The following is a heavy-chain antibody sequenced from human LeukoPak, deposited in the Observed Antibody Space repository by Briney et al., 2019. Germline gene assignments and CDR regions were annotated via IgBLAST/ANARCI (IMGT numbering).Heavy chain of an antibody. CDR2: ISAYNGNT. CDR1: GGTFSSYA. CDR3: AREAIVGAKGDFDY. J-gene: IGHJ4*02. D-gene: IGHD1-26*01. V-gene: IGHV1-18*01. Sequence: ASVKVSCKASGGTFSSYAISWVRQAPGQGLEWMGWISAYNGNTNYAQKLQGRVTMTTDTSTSTAYMELRSLRSDDTAVYYCAREAIVGAKGDFDYWGQGTLVTVSS.